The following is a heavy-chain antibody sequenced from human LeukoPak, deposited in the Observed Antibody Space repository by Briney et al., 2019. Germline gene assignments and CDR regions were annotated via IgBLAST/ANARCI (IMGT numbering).Heavy chain of an antibody. CDR3: ARDHVRFIRRRNNVFDI. J-gene: IGHJ3*02. CDR2: IYNSGGT. D-gene: IGHD1-14*01. Sequence: SETLSFTCTVSGGFITSSFYWSWIRQSPGKGLEWIGYIYNSGGTKYNPSLKSRVTISVDTSKNQLSLKLSSVTAADTAVYYCARDHVRFIRRRNNVFDIWGQGTMVTVSS. CDR1: GGFITSSFY. V-gene: IGHV4-59*12.